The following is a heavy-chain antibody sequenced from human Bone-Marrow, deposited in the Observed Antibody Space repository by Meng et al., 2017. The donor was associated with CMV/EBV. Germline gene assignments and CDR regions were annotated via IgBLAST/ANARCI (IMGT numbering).Heavy chain of an antibody. V-gene: IGHV3-64*02. CDR1: GFTFSIYA. CDR3: ARACSGGSCYDY. D-gene: IGHD2-15*01. CDR2: ISSNGRST. J-gene: IGHJ4*02. Sequence: GGSLRLSCAASGFTFSIYAMHWVRQAPGKGLEYVSAISSNGRSTYFADSVKGRFAISRDNSKNTLFLQMGSLRPEDMAVYYCARACSGGSCYDYWCRGTLVTVSS.